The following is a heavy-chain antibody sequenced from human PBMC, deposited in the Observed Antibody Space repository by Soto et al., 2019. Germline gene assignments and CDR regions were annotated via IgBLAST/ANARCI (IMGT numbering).Heavy chain of an antibody. CDR3: ARPAGSSGSYGGDAFDI. J-gene: IGHJ3*02. CDR1: GGSISSGNYY. D-gene: IGHD1-26*01. CDR2: ISYSGSA. V-gene: IGHV4-30-4*01. Sequence: PSETLSLTCTVSGGSISSGNYYWSWIRQPPGKGLEWIGFISYSGSAYYNASLKSRLTISVDTSKNQFSLKLNFVTAADTAVYYCARPAGSSGSYGGDAFDIWGQGTMVTV.